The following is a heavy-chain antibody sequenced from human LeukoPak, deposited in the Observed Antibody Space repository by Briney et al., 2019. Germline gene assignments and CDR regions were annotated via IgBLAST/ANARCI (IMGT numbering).Heavy chain of an antibody. D-gene: IGHD6-19*01. Sequence: PGASLQISCKGSGSSFTSYWIGWVRQLPGKGLEWMGIIYPGDSDTRYSPSFQGQVTISADKSISTAYLRWSSLKASDTAMYYCARLRGSLGAVAGNLDYWGQGTLVTVSS. CDR1: GSSFTSYW. CDR2: IYPGDSDT. J-gene: IGHJ4*02. CDR3: ARLRGSLGAVAGNLDY. V-gene: IGHV5-51*01.